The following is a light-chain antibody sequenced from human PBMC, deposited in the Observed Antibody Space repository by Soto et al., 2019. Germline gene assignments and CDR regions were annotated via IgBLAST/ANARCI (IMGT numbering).Light chain of an antibody. CDR3: QHYNNWPT. Sequence: EIVMTQSPATLSVSPGERASLSCRASQSVSSNLAWYQQKPGQAPRLLIYGASTRATGIPARFSGSGSGTEFTLTISSLQSEDFAVYYCQHYNNWPTFGQGTKVHI. CDR2: GAS. J-gene: IGKJ1*01. CDR1: QSVSSN. V-gene: IGKV3-15*01.